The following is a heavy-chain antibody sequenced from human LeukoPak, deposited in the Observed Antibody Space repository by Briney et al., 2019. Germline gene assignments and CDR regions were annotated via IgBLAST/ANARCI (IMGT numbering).Heavy chain of an antibody. CDR2: IHYRGST. CDR1: GGSISSNNYY. D-gene: IGHD6-13*01. V-gene: IGHV4-39*07. J-gene: IGHJ4*02. CDR3: ARHRSGAAADFDY. Sequence: SETLSLTCSVSGGSISSNNYYWGWIRQPPGKGLDWIGSIHYRGSTYYNPSLKSRVTISVDTSRNQISLKLTSVTAADTAVYYCARHRSGAAADFDYWGQGTLVTVSS.